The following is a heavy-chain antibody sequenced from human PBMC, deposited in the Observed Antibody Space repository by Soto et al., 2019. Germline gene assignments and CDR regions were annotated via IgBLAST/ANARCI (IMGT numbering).Heavy chain of an antibody. CDR1: GFTFSSYA. D-gene: IGHD6-6*01. Sequence: GGSLRLSCAASGFTFSSYAMSWVRQAPGKGLEWVSAISGSGGSTYYADSVKGRFTISRDNSKNTLYLQMNSLRAEDTAVYYCARDPYSSSSFWFGPWGQGTLVTVS. CDR3: ARDPYSSSSFWFGP. CDR2: ISGSGGST. J-gene: IGHJ5*02. V-gene: IGHV3-23*01.